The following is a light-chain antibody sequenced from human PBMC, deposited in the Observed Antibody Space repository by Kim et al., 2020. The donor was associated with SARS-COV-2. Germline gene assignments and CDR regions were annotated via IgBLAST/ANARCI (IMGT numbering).Light chain of an antibody. Sequence: EIVLTQSPATLSLSPGERATLSCRASQSVSSYLAWYQQNPGQAPRLLIYDASNRATGIPARFSGSGSGTDFTLTISSLEPEDFAVYYCQQRSNWPPFGGGTKVDIK. V-gene: IGKV3-11*01. CDR1: QSVSSY. J-gene: IGKJ4*02. CDR3: QQRSNWPP. CDR2: DAS.